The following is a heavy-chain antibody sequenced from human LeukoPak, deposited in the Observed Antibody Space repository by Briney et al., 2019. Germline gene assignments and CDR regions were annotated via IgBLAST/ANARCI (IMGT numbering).Heavy chain of an antibody. Sequence: SATLSLTCAVYAGSFSGYYWSWIRPPPGKGLEWIGEINHSGSTNYNPSLKSRVTISVDTSKNQFSLKLSSVTAADTAVYYCARDPKYYYYMDVWGKGTTVTVSS. J-gene: IGHJ6*03. CDR1: AGSFSGYY. V-gene: IGHV4-34*01. CDR2: INHSGST. CDR3: ARDPKYYYYMDV.